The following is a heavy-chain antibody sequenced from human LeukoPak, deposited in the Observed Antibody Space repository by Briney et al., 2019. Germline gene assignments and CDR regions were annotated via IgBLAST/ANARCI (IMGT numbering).Heavy chain of an antibody. Sequence: TLSLTCTVSGGSISSGDYYWSWIRQPPGKGLEWIGYIYYSGSTYYNPSLKSRVTISVDTSKNQFSLKLSSVTAADTAVYYCASIAVAGSLYHDAFDIWGQGTMVTVSS. CDR1: GGSISSGDYY. CDR3: ASIAVAGSLYHDAFDI. CDR2: IYYSGST. J-gene: IGHJ3*02. D-gene: IGHD6-19*01. V-gene: IGHV4-30-4*08.